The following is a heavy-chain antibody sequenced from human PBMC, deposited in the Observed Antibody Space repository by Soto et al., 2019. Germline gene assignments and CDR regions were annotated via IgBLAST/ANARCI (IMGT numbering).Heavy chain of an antibody. CDR2: IRSKAYGGTT. D-gene: IGHD4-4*01. CDR3: TSEWDSNYYYGMDV. V-gene: IGHV3-49*04. J-gene: IGHJ6*02. CDR1: GFTFGDYA. Sequence: PVGSLRLSCTASGFTFGDYAMSWVRQAPGKGVEWVGFIRSKAYGGTTEYAASVKGRFTISRDDSKSIAYLQLNSLKTEDTAVYYCTSEWDSNYYYGMDVWGQGTTVTVSS.